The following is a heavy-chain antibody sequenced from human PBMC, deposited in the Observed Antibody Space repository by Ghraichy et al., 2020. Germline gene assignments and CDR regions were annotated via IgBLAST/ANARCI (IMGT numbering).Heavy chain of an antibody. D-gene: IGHD3-22*01. CDR2: IYYSGST. CDR1: GGSISSGYYH. J-gene: IGHJ2*01. V-gene: IGHV4-31*03. Sequence: SETLSLTCTVSGGSISSGYYHWNWIRQHPGKGLEWIGNIYYSGSTNYNPSLQSRVTISVDTSKNQFSLKLSSVTAADRAVYYCARDARYAHFYDSSGYPNRYFDLWGRGTLVTVSS. CDR3: ARDARYAHFYDSSGYPNRYFDL.